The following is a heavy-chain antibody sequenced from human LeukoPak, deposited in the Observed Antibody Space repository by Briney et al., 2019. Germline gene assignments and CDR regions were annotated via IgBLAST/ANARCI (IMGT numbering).Heavy chain of an antibody. CDR1: GFTLSSYS. V-gene: IGHV3-21*01. CDR2: SSSSGSYI. D-gene: IGHD2-15*01. CDR3: TRDPRKMGGYYYGMDV. J-gene: IGHJ6*02. Sequence: GGSLRLSCAASGFTLSSYSMNWVRQAPGKGLERVSSSSSSGSYIYYADSVKGRFTISRDNAKNSLYLQMNSLRVDDTAVYYCTRDPRKMGGYYYGMDVWGQGTTVTVSS.